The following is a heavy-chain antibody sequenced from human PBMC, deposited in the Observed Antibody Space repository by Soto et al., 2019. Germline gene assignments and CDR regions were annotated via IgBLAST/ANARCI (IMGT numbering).Heavy chain of an antibody. CDR1: GFTFSSYG. CDR2: ISYDGSNK. D-gene: IGHD3-22*01. J-gene: IGHJ4*02. V-gene: IGHV3-30*18. Sequence: GGSLRLSCAASGFTFSSYGMHGVRQAPGKGLEWVAVISYDGSNKYYADSVKGRFTISRDNSKNTLYLQMNSLRAEDTAVYYCAKGREDYYDSSAYPGYFDYWGQGTLVTVSS. CDR3: AKGREDYYDSSAYPGYFDY.